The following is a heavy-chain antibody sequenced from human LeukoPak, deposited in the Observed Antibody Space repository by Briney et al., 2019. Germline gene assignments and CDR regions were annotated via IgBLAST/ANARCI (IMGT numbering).Heavy chain of an antibody. J-gene: IGHJ5*02. CDR3: AGSSGLNWFDP. CDR2: ISYDGSNK. D-gene: IGHD5-12*01. CDR1: GFTFSSYG. V-gene: IGHV3-30*03. Sequence: GRSLRLSCAASGFTFSSYGMHWGRQAPGKGLEWVAVISYDGSNKYYADSVKGRFTVSRDNSKNTLYLQMNSLRAEDTAVYYCAGSSGLNWFDPWGQGTLVTVSS.